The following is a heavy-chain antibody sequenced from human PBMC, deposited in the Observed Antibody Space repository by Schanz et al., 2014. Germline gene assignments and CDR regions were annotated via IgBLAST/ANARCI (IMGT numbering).Heavy chain of an antibody. V-gene: IGHV3-30*03. CDR2: ISYDGSNK. Sequence: QVQLVESGGGVVQPGRSLRLSCAASGFTFSNYGMHLVRQAPGKGLEWVAVISYDGSNKYYADSVKGRFTISRDNSKNTLYLHMNSLRAADTAVYYCRLWFGELYYGMDVWGQGTTVTVSS. CDR3: RLWFGELYYGMDV. CDR1: GFTFSNYG. J-gene: IGHJ6*02. D-gene: IGHD3-10*01.